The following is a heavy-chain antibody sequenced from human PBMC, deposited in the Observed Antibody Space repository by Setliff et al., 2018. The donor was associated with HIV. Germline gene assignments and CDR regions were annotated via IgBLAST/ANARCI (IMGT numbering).Heavy chain of an antibody. Sequence: ASVKVSCKASGYTFTGYYMHWVRQAPGQGLDWVGGLIPFFGTANYAQKFQGRVTIATDEYASTAYMDLRSLTFDDTAVYYCARDYYGSGSYFILDYWGPGTLVTVSS. CDR3: ARDYYGSGSYFILDY. D-gene: IGHD3-10*01. V-gene: IGHV1-69*05. CDR1: GYTFTGYY. CDR2: LIPFFGTA. J-gene: IGHJ4*02.